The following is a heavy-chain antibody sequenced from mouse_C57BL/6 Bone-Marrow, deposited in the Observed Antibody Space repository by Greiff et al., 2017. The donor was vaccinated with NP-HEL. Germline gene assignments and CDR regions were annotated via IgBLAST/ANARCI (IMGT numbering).Heavy chain of an antibody. CDR3: TRDSRLYYGSSYFDY. J-gene: IGHJ2*01. CDR1: GFTFSSYA. Sequence: EVMLVESGEGLVKPGGSLKLSCAASGFTFSSYAMSWVRQTPEKRLEWVAYISSGGDYIYYADTVKGRFTISRDNARNTLYLQMSSLKSEDTAMYYCTRDSRLYYGSSYFDYWGQGTTLTVSS. D-gene: IGHD1-1*01. V-gene: IGHV5-9-1*02. CDR2: ISSGGDYI.